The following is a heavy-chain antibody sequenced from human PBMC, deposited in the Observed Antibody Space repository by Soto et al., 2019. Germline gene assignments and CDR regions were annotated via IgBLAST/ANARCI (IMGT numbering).Heavy chain of an antibody. CDR3: ARAPMVRGVMRLNWFDP. D-gene: IGHD3-10*01. V-gene: IGHV1-8*01. Sequence: GVSVKRYWKGSGYGLTRYDVSWGLSATGQGLEWMGWMNPNSGNTGYAQKFQGRVTMTRNTSISTAYMELSSLRSEDTAVYYCARAPMVRGVMRLNWFDPWRQGTLVIVS. CDR2: MNPNSGNT. CDR1: GYGLTRYD. J-gene: IGHJ5*02.